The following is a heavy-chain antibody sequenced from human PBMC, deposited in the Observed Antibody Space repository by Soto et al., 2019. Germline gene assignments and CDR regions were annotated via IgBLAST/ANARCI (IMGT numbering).Heavy chain of an antibody. Sequence: EVQLVESGGGSVKPGGSLRLSCAVSGLTLTDAWMNWVRQAPGKGLEWVGRIKSKAHGGTTDYGPPVKGRFTISRDDSRNMLYLQMNGLKTEDTAVYYCTTGITAEKYWGQGTLVTVSS. V-gene: IGHV3-15*07. CDR3: TTGITAEKY. J-gene: IGHJ4*02. CDR2: IKSKAHGGTT. CDR1: GLTLTDAW. D-gene: IGHD6-13*01.